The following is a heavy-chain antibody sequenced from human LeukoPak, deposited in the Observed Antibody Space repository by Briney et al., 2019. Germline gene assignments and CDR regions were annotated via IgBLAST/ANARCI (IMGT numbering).Heavy chain of an antibody. J-gene: IGHJ4*01. CDR1: GFTFSYYT. V-gene: IGHV3-21*01. Sequence: PGGSLRLSCAASGFTFSYYTMNWVRQAPGKGLEWVSSISSTGRDIYYADSMRGRFSISRDNANDSLFLQIGGLRAEDTAVYYCARARIQLWRTDFDYWGQGTLVTVSS. CDR2: ISSTGRDI. D-gene: IGHD5-18*01. CDR3: ARARIQLWRTDFDY.